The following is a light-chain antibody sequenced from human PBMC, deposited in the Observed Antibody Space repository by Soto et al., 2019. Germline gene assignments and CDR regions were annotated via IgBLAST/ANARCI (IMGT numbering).Light chain of an antibody. CDR1: SSDVGAYNY. J-gene: IGLJ2*01. V-gene: IGLV2-14*01. CDR3: SSYTTSSLGV. CDR2: EVS. Sequence: QSVLTQPASVSGSPGQSITISCTGTSSDVGAYNYVSWYQQHPGKAPKLIIYEVSNRPSGVSNRFSGSKSGNTASLTISGLQAEDEGDYYCSSYTTSSLGVFGGGTKVTVL.